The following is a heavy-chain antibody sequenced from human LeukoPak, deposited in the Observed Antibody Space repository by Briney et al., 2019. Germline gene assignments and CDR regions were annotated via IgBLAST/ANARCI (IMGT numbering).Heavy chain of an antibody. CDR3: ARAFSGPDHGEAFDY. CDR1: GGSISSSSYY. CDR2: IYYSGST. D-gene: IGHD3-10*01. V-gene: IGHV4-39*07. Sequence: PSETLSLTCIVSGGSISSSSYYWGWIRQPPGKGLEWIGSIYYSGSTYYNPSLKSRVTISVDTSKNQFSLKLSSVTAADTAVYYCARAFSGPDHGEAFDYWGQGTLVTVSS. J-gene: IGHJ4*02.